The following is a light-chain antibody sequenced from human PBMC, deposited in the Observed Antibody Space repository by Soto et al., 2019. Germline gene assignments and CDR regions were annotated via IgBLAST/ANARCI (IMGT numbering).Light chain of an antibody. CDR1: QSVSSSY. CDR3: QQYGSSPYT. CDR2: GAS. J-gene: IGKJ2*01. V-gene: IGKV3-20*01. Sequence: ENVLTQSPGTLSLSPGERATLSCRASQSVSSSYLAWYQQKPGQAPRLLIYGASSRATGIHDRFSGSGSRTEFSLTISRLAPEDCAVYYCQQYGSSPYTFGQGPKLEIK.